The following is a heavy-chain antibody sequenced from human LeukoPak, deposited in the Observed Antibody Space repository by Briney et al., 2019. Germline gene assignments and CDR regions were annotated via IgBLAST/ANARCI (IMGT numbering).Heavy chain of an antibody. CDR2: MNPNSGNT. V-gene: IGHV1-8*01. D-gene: IGHD3-10*01. CDR1: GYTFTSYD. J-gene: IGHJ6*04. CDR3: ARGRFQDFGDYYYGMDV. Sequence: GASVTVSCKASGYTFTSYDINWVRQATGQGLEWMGWMNPNSGNTGYAQKFQGRVTMTRNTSISTAYMELSSLRSEDTAVYYCARGRFQDFGDYYYGMDVWGKGTTVTVSS.